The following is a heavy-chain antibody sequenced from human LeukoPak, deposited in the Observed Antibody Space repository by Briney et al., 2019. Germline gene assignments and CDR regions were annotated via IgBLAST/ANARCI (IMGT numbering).Heavy chain of an antibody. CDR3: ARLYYYGSGSYRGWFDP. CDR2: INPTNGCT. D-gene: IGHD3-10*01. V-gene: IGHV1-2*02. J-gene: IGHJ5*02. CDR1: GYTFTGYY. Sequence: GASVKVSCKASGYTFTGYYMHWVRQAPGQGLEWMGWINPTNGCTNYAQKFQGRVTMTRDTSISTAYMELSSLRSEDTAVYYCARLYYYGSGSYRGWFDPWGQGTLVTVSS.